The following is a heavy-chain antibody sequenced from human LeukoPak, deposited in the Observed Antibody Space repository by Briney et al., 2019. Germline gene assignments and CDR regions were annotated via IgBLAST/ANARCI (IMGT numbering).Heavy chain of an antibody. J-gene: IGHJ5*02. Sequence: PSETLSLTCAVYGGSFSGYYWTWIRQPPGEGLEWIGEINQSGVSNYNPSLKSRVTISVDTSKNQFSLKLSSVTAADTAVYYCARHLGDYCSSTSCYASWFDPWGQGTLVTVSS. CDR3: ARHLGDYCSSTSCYASWFDP. V-gene: IGHV4-34*01. CDR2: INQSGVS. D-gene: IGHD2-2*01. CDR1: GGSFSGYY.